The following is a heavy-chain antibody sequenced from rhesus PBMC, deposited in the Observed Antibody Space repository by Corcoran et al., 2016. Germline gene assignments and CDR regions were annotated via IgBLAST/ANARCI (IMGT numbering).Heavy chain of an antibody. D-gene: IGHD3-9*01. CDR2: ISGSRP. CDR1: GGSFSGYY. V-gene: IGHV4S11*01. J-gene: IGHJ4*01. Sequence: QVQLQESGPGLVKPSETLSLTCAVSGGSFSGYYWGWIRQPPGKGLEGIGYISGSRPDCNPALKSRVTLSVDTCQNQRSLKLSSVTAADTAVYYGARHLRGFDYWGQGVLVTVSS. CDR3: ARHLRGFDY.